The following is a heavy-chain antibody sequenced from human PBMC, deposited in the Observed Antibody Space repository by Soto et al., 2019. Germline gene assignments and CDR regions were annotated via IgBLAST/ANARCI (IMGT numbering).Heavy chain of an antibody. Sequence: PGGSLRLSCAASGFTFSNFGMHWVRQAPGRGLEWVAVISYDGSNKYYADSVKGRFTISRDNSKNTLYLQMSSLRAEDTAVYYCVKDSGWEPGWGQGTLVTVSS. D-gene: IGHD1-26*01. CDR3: VKDSGWEPG. J-gene: IGHJ4*02. V-gene: IGHV3-30*18. CDR1: GFTFSNFG. CDR2: ISYDGSNK.